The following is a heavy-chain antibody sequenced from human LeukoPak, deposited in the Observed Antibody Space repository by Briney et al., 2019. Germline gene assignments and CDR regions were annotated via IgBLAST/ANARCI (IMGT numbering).Heavy chain of an antibody. CDR2: IDHSGST. J-gene: IGHJ4*02. CDR1: GGSFSGYF. V-gene: IGHV4-34*01. D-gene: IGHD6-13*01. CDR3: ARGQPTYSSSWYANY. Sequence: PSETLSLTCAVYGGSFSGYFWSWIRQPPGKGLEWIGEIDHSGSTKYNPSLKSRVTISVDTSKNQFSLKLGSVTAADTAVYYRARGQPTYSSSWYANYWGQGTLVTVSS.